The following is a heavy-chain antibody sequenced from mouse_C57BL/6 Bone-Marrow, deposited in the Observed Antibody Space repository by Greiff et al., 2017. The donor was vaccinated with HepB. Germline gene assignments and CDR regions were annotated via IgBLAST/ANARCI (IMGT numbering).Heavy chain of an antibody. J-gene: IGHJ2*01. CDR2: INPYNGGT. CDR1: GYTFTDYY. V-gene: IGHV1-19*01. CDR3: ARWATTVRYFDY. Sequence: DVQLQESGPVLVKPGASVKMSCKASGYTFTDYYMNWVKQSHGKSLEWIGVINPYNGGTSYNQKFKGKAILTVDKSSSTAYMELNRLTSEDSAVYYCARWATTVRYFDYWGQGTTLTVSS. D-gene: IGHD1-1*01.